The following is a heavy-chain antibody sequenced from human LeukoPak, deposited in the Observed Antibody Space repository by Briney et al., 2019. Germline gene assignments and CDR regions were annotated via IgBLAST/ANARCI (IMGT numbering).Heavy chain of an antibody. J-gene: IGHJ4*02. CDR1: GLTLSSYA. CDR2: ISGCGGSP. V-gene: IGHV3-23*01. Sequence: GGSLRLSCSASGLTLSSYAMSWVRQAPAKGLEWVSGISGCGGSPYHAASVKGRFTISRDNSKKPLYLQMNRLRADDTAVYYCANAWGSGWYLDYWGQGTLVTVSS. D-gene: IGHD6-19*01. CDR3: ANAWGSGWYLDY.